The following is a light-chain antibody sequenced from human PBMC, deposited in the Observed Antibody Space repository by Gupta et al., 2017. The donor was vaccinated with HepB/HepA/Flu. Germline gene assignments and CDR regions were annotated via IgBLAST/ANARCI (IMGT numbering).Light chain of an antibody. CDR1: QSVNSRD. J-gene: IGKJ2*01. CDR2: AAY. Sequence: EIVLTKSPGTLSLSPGERATLSCRVSQSVNSRDLAWYQQKRGQAPRVLIYAAYSRATGIPDRFSGSGSVTDFTLTISRLKPEDFAFYYCQLYTSSPPGYTFGQGTNLEIK. V-gene: IGKV3-20*01. CDR3: QLYTSSPPGYT.